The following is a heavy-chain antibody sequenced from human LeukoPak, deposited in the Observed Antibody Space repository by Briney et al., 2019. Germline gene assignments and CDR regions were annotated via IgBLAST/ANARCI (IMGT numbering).Heavy chain of an antibody. D-gene: IGHD2-21*02. J-gene: IGHJ6*03. Sequence: GGSLRLSCAASGFTFSSFVMSLVRQAPGKGLELVSAISCSGGSTYYPDSVKGRFTISRDNSKNTLYLQMNSLRAEDTAVYYCAKRGGLPPLDYYYYYMDVWGKGTTVAVSS. V-gene: IGHV3-23*01. CDR3: AKRGGLPPLDYYYYYMDV. CDR1: GFTFSSFV. CDR2: ISCSGGST.